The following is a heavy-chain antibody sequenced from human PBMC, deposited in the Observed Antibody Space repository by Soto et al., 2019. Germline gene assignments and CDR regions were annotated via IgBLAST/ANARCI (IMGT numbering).Heavy chain of an antibody. CDR1: AYTFTRYG. V-gene: IGHV1-18*01. CDR2: ISGYNGDT. J-gene: IGHJ6*02. CDR3: AKNGQPPYYYYGLDV. Sequence: QGHLVQSGAEVKKPGASVKVSCKTSAYTFTRYGISWVRQAPGQGLEWMGLISGYNGDTNYAQNLQDRVTMTIDTSTTTAYIALRSLTSDDTAVYYCAKNGQPPYYYYGLDVWGQGTTVTVSS. D-gene: IGHD2-8*01.